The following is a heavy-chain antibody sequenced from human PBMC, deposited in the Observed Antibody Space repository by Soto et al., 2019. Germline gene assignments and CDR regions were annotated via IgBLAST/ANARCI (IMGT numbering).Heavy chain of an antibody. CDR3: ATEIMVYAIYYGMDV. D-gene: IGHD2-8*01. CDR1: GFTFSSYG. CDR2: ISYDGSNK. V-gene: IGHV3-30*03. J-gene: IGHJ6*02. Sequence: PGGSLRLSCAASGFTFSSYGMHWVRQAPGKGLEWVAVISYDGSNKYYADSVKGRFTISRDNSKNTLYLQMNSLRAEDTAVYYCATEIMVYAIYYGMDVWGQGTTVTVSS.